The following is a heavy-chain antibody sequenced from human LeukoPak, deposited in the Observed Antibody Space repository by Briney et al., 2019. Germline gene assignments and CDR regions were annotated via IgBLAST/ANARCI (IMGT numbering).Heavy chain of an antibody. V-gene: IGHV3-7*01. D-gene: IGHD6-13*01. CDR2: INQDGSEK. CDR3: AREGSSWYVPGGSYNWFDP. CDR1: GFTFSNYW. Sequence: PGGSLRLSCAASGFTFSNYWMSWVRQAPGKGLEWVANINQDGSEKYYVDSVKGRFTISRDNAKNSLYLQMNSLRAEDTAVYYCAREGSSWYVPGGSYNWFDPWGQGTLVTVSS. J-gene: IGHJ5*02.